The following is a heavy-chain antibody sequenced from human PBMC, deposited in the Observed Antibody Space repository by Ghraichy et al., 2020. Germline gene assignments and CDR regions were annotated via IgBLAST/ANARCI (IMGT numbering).Heavy chain of an antibody. CDR2: INHSGST. CDR3: ARIAGATVVTRYFDY. Sequence: LSLTCAVYGGSFSGYYWSWIRQPPGKGLEWIGEINHSGSTNYNPSLKSRVTISVDTSKNQFSLKLSSVTAADTAVYYCARIAGATVVTRYFDYWGQGTLVTVSS. J-gene: IGHJ4*02. CDR1: GGSFSGYY. V-gene: IGHV4-34*01. D-gene: IGHD4-23*01.